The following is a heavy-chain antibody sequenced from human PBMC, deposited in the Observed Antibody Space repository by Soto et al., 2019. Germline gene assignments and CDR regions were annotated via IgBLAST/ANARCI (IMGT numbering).Heavy chain of an antibody. V-gene: IGHV4-61*01. J-gene: IGHJ5*02. CDR1: GTSVTSYSYY. D-gene: IGHD2-21*01. CDR3: ARGRGEFDA. CDR2: VFESENT. Sequence: SETLSLTCNVSGTSVTSYSYYWNWIRQPPGKGLEWIGYVFESENTKYNPSLKGRASISVDTSKNQFSLTLTSVTAADTAVYYCARGRGEFDAWGQGTPVTVSS.